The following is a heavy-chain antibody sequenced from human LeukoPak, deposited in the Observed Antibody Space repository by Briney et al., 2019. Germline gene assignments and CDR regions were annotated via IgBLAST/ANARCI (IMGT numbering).Heavy chain of an antibody. V-gene: IGHV1-69*04. CDR2: IIPILGIA. D-gene: IGHD3-22*01. CDR1: GYTFTNYG. Sequence: GASVKVSCKASGYTFTNYGISWVRQAPGQGLEWMGRIIPILGIANYAQKFQGRVTITADKSTSTAYMELSSLRSEDTAVYYCATAIDYYDSSGLDYWGQGTLVTVSS. J-gene: IGHJ4*02. CDR3: ATAIDYYDSSGLDY.